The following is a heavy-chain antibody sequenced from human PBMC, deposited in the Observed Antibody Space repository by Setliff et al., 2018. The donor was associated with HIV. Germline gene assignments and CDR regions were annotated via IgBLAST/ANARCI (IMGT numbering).Heavy chain of an antibody. J-gene: IGHJ3*02. CDR3: GRHGNIVVEVPAQARAFDI. D-gene: IGHD2-2*01. CDR1: GTTFNGYY. CDR2: IGIFRDP. V-gene: IGHV4-4*09. Sequence: PSETLSLTCRVSGTTFNGYYWTWIRQTPEKGLEWIGYIGIFRDPKYNPSLQGRVSMSTDMSKKEFSLSLTSVTAADTAIYYCGRHGNIVVEVPAQARAFDIWGQGTMVTVSS.